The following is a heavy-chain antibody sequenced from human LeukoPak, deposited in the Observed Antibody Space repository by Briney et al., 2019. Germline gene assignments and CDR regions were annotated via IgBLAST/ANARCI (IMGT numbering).Heavy chain of an antibody. CDR2: INHSGTI. CDR3: ARGHTYRPPIDY. V-gene: IGHV4-39*07. D-gene: IGHD1-14*01. Sequence: SETLSLTCTVSGGSISSTNYLWGWIRQPPGRGLEWIGEINHSGTINSNPSLKSRVTISVDTSKNQFSLKLSSVTAADTAVYYCARGHTYRPPIDYWGQGTLVTVSS. J-gene: IGHJ4*02. CDR1: GGSISSTNYL.